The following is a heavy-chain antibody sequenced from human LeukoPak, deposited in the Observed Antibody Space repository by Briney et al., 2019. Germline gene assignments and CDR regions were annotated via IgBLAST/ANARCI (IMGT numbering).Heavy chain of an antibody. Sequence: GESLKISFKASGYSSTAYWIGWVRQMPGKGLESMGILFPGDSETKYSPSFQGRVTISVDKAINTAYLHWSSLKASDTAMYYCAGRSTMSAMNWGQGTLVTVSS. D-gene: IGHD1/OR15-1a*01. CDR1: GYSSTAYW. CDR3: AGRSTMSAMN. V-gene: IGHV5-51*01. CDR2: LFPGDSET. J-gene: IGHJ4*02.